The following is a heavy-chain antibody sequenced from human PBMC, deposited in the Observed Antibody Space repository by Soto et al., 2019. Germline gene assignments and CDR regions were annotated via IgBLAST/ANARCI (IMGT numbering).Heavy chain of an antibody. Sequence: VKVSCKASGYTFTSYYMHWVRQAPGQGLEWMGIINPSGGSTSYAQKFQGRVTMTRDTSTSTVYMELSSLRSEDTAVYYCARDGSAGWLRHDAFDIWGQGTMVTVSS. D-gene: IGHD5-12*01. J-gene: IGHJ3*02. CDR1: GYTFTSYY. V-gene: IGHV1-46*01. CDR3: ARDGSAGWLRHDAFDI. CDR2: INPSGGST.